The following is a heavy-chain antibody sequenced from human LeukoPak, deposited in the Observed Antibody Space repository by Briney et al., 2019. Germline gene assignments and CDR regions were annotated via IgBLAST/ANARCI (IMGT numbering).Heavy chain of an antibody. CDR2: IYYSGST. V-gene: IGHV4-59*01. CDR1: GGSISSYY. D-gene: IGHD3-3*01. CDR3: ARATYYHFWSGYWASPANYYGMDV. Sequence: SETLSLTCTVSGGSISSYYWSWIRQPPGKVLEWIGYIYYSGSTNYNPSLKSRVTISVDTSKNQFSLKLSSVTAADTAVYYCARATYYHFWSGYWASPANYYGMDVWGQGTTVTVSS. J-gene: IGHJ6*02.